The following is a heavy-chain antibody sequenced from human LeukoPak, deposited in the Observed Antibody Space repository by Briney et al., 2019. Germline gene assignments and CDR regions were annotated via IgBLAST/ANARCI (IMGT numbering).Heavy chain of an antibody. CDR2: IYYSGST. V-gene: IGHV4-39*01. Sequence: SETLSLTCTVSGASISRSNYYWGWIRQPPGKGLEWIGSIYYSGSTYYNPSLKRRVTISEDTSKNQFSLKLRSVTAGDAAVFYCARQLRFGVRQLAGVTTRYFDYGGQGTLVTVSS. D-gene: IGHD3-10*01. J-gene: IGHJ4*02. CDR1: GASISRSNYY. CDR3: ARQLRFGVRQLAGVTTRYFDY.